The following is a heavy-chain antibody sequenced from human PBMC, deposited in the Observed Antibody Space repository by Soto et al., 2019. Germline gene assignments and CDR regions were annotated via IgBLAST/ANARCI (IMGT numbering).Heavy chain of an antibody. J-gene: IGHJ5*02. Sequence: QVQLVESGGGVVQPGRSLRLSCAASGFTFSSYAMHWVRQAPGKGLEWVAVISYDGSNKYYADSVKGRFTISRDNSKNTLYLQTNSLRAEDTAVYYCAREGGSYYRTLDPWGQGTLVTVSS. CDR2: ISYDGSNK. CDR3: AREGGSYYRTLDP. V-gene: IGHV3-30-3*01. D-gene: IGHD1-26*01. CDR1: GFTFSSYA.